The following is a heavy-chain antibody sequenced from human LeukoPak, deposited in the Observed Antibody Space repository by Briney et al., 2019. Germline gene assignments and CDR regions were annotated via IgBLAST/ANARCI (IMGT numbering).Heavy chain of an antibody. J-gene: IGHJ4*02. CDR2: IYYSGST. V-gene: IGHV4-39*01. Sequence: SQTLSLTCTVSGGSISSGDYYWSWIRQPPGKGLEWIGSIYYSGSTYYNPSLKSRVTISVDTSKNQFSLKLSSVTAADTAVYYCASGFDSTGGYFDYWGQGTLVTVSS. CDR3: ASGFDSTGGYFDY. D-gene: IGHD3-9*01. CDR1: GGSISSGDYY.